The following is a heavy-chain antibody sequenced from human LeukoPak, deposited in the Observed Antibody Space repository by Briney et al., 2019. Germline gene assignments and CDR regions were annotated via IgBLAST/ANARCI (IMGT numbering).Heavy chain of an antibody. J-gene: IGHJ4*02. CDR2: IWYDGSNK. CDR3: ARDRSVRYFDY. Sequence: PGRSLRLSCAASGFTFRTYGMHWVRQAPAKGLEWVAFIWYDGSNKYYADSVKGRFTLSRDNSKNTLSLQMNSLRAEDTAVYYCARDRSVRYFDYWGQGTLVTVSS. D-gene: IGHD1-26*01. CDR1: GFTFRTYG. V-gene: IGHV3-33*01.